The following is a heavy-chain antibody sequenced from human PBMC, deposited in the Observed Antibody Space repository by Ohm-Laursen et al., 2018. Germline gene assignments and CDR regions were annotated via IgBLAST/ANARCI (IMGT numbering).Heavy chain of an antibody. Sequence: PSDTLSLTCTVSGGSISSGGYYWSWIRQLPGKGLEWIGYINYSGSTYYNPSLKSRVSISVDTSKNQFSLKLSSVTAADTAAYYCAKFLGVVVRAAHFDYWGQGTLVTVSS. D-gene: IGHD2-2*01. CDR1: GGSISSGGYY. CDR2: INYSGST. V-gene: IGHV4-31*03. CDR3: AKFLGVVVRAAHFDY. J-gene: IGHJ4*02.